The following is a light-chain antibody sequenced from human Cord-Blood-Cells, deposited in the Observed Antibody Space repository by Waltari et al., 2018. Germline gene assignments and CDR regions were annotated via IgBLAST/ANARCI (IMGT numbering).Light chain of an antibody. CDR3: SSYTSSSTLYV. Sequence: QSALTQPASVSGSPGQSITIPCTGTLSDVGGYNYVSWYQQHQGKAPNLMIYDVSNRPPGVSNRCSGSKSGNTASLTISGLQAEDEADYYCSSYTSSSTLYVFVTGTKVTVL. CDR1: LSDVGGYNY. J-gene: IGLJ1*01. V-gene: IGLV2-14*03. CDR2: DVS.